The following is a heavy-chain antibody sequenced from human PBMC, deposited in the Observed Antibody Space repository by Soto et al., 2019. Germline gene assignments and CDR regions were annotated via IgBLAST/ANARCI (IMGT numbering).Heavy chain of an antibody. CDR2: ITAYNGDT. Sequence: QVQLVQSGAEVKKPGASVKVSCKASGYTFTSYGISWVLQAPGQGLEWMGWITAYNGDTSYAQKLQGRVTMTTDTSTNTAYMELRSLRSDDTAVYYCARCSGGTCYASYAFDFWGQGTMVTVSS. CDR1: GYTFTSYG. CDR3: ARCSGGTCYASYAFDF. D-gene: IGHD2-15*01. J-gene: IGHJ3*01. V-gene: IGHV1-18*01.